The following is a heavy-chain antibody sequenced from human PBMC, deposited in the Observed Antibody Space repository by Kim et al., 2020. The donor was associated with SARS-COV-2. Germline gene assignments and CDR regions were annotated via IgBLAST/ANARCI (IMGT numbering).Heavy chain of an antibody. V-gene: IGHV1-69*13. CDR3: ARGALRSFDRLPKRKDYFDT. Sequence: SVKVSCKASGGTFSSYSITWVRQAPGQGLEWMGASTPIFHTQNYAHQFQGRVTITADESASIVYMELSSLRSDDTAVYYCARGALRSFDRLPKRKDYFDTWGQGTLVTVSS. CDR1: GGTFSSYS. J-gene: IGHJ4*02. D-gene: IGHD3-9*01. CDR2: STPIFHTQ.